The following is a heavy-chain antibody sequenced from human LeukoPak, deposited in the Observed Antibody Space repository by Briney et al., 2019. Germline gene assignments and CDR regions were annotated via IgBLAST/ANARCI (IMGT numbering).Heavy chain of an antibody. J-gene: IGHJ4*02. D-gene: IGHD2-21*02. CDR1: GFTFSSYA. CDR3: AKGRRYCGGDCYPYFDY. V-gene: IGHV3-23*01. CDR2: ISGSGGGT. Sequence: PGGSLRLSCAASGFTFSSYAMSWVRQAPGKGLEWVSAISGSGGGTYYADSVKGRFTISRDNSKNTLYLQMNSLRAEDTAVYYCAKGRRYCGGDCYPYFDYWGQGTLVTVSS.